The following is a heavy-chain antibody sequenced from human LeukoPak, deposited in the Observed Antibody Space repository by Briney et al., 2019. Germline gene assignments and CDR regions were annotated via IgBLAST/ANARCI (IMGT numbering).Heavy chain of an antibody. Sequence: SETLSLTCTDSGGSISSGDYYWSWIRRHPGEGLEWIGYIYYSGSTFYNPSLKSRVTISLDTSKNQFSLKVTSVTAADTAVYYCARGYDFWSGSSYGMDVWGQGTTVTVSS. CDR3: ARGYDFWSGSSYGMDV. D-gene: IGHD3-3*01. CDR1: GGSISSGDYY. J-gene: IGHJ6*02. V-gene: IGHV4-31*03. CDR2: IYYSGST.